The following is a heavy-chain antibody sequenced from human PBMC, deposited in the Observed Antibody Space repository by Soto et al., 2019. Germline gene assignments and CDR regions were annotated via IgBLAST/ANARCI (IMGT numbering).Heavy chain of an antibody. CDR3: VRRVSGNYDY. CDR2: ISSNGGTT. V-gene: IGHV3-64*01. Sequence: EVQLAESGGGMVQPGGSLRLSCVASGFTFSSYDMHWVRQAPGKGLEYVSSISSNGGTTYYGNSVKGRCTISRDNSKNTLYLQMGSLRVEDMAVYYCVRRVSGNYDYWGQGTLVTVSS. J-gene: IGHJ4*02. D-gene: IGHD1-7*01. CDR1: GFTFSSYD.